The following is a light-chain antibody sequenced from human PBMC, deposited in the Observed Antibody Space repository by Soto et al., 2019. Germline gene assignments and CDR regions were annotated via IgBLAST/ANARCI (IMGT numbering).Light chain of an antibody. J-gene: IGKJ3*01. Sequence: DSVLTQSPGTRSLSPGERATLSCRAPQSVTNNYLAWYQQKPGQAPRLLIYGASSRATGIPDRCSGRGSGTDFTLTIGRLEPEDFAVYYCQQYGCAPFTFGPRPKVDIK. CDR2: GAS. V-gene: IGKV3-20*01. CDR1: QSVTNNY. CDR3: QQYGCAPFT.